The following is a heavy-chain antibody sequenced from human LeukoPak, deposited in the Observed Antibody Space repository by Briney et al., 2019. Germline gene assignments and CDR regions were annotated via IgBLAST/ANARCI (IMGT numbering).Heavy chain of an antibody. CDR2: IWYDGSNK. J-gene: IGHJ4*02. D-gene: IGHD3-10*01. CDR1: GFTFSSYG. V-gene: IGHV3-33*08. CDR3: ARDNYYGSGSYRYYFDY. Sequence: TGGSLRLSCAASGFTFSSYGMHWVRQAPGKGLEWVAVIWYDGSNKYYADSVKGRFTISRDNSKNTLYLQMNSLRAEDTAVYYCARDNYYGSGSYRYYFDYWGQGTLVTVSS.